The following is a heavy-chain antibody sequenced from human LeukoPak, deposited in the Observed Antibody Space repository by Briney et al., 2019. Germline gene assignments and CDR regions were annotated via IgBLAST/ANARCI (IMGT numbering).Heavy chain of an antibody. CDR1: GGTFSSYA. V-gene: IGHV1-69*13. CDR2: IIPIFGTA. J-gene: IGHJ4*02. D-gene: IGHD4-17*01. Sequence: GASVKVSCKASGGTFSSYAISWVRQAPGQGLEWMGGIIPIFGTANYAQKFQGRVTITADESTSTAYMELSSLRSEDTAVYYRATDNYGDYELDYWGQGTLVTVSS. CDR3: ATDNYGDYELDY.